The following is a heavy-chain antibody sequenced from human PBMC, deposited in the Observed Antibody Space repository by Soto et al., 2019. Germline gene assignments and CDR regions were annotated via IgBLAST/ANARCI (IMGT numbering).Heavy chain of an antibody. J-gene: IGHJ4*02. CDR3: AKIEGMDPWAYSFDY. V-gene: IGHV3-23*01. D-gene: IGHD2-2*03. CDR2: IYGGGNGP. Sequence: EVQVLESGGGLVQPGGSLRLSCAATGFTFSDFAMSWVRQAPGKGLEWVSRIYGGGNGPHYADSVKGRVTISRDNSQNTLYLQLNSLRAEDTAVYYCAKIEGMDPWAYSFDYWGQGPLVTVSS. CDR1: GFTFSDFA.